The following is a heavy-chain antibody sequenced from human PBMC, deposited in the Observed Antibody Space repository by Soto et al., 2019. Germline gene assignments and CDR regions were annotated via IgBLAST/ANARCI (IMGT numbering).Heavy chain of an antibody. V-gene: IGHV4-61*08. D-gene: IGHD6-19*01. J-gene: IGHJ5*02. CDR2: IYYSGGT. Sequence: LSLTCTVSGAALSSGGYFYTWFRQPPGKGLEWLGYIYYSGGTNYNPSLKSRVTISLDKSKSQFSLRLISVTAADTAVYYCTREQSDDNYFDPWGQGTLVTVYS. CDR3: TREQSDDNYFDP. CDR1: GAALSSGGYF.